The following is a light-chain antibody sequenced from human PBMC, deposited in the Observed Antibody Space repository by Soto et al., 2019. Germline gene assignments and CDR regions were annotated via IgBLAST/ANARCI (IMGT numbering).Light chain of an antibody. CDR3: QQLNSYPIT. Sequence: DIQLTQSPSFLSASVGDRLTINCRASQGISSYLAWYQQKPGKAPKLLIYAASTLQSGVPSRFSGSGSGTEFTLTISSLQPEDFATYYCQQLNSYPITFGPGTKVDI. V-gene: IGKV1-9*01. J-gene: IGKJ3*01. CDR1: QGISSY. CDR2: AAS.